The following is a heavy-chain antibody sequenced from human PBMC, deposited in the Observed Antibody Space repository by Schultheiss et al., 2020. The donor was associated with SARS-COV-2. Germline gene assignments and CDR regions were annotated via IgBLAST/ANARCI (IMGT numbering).Heavy chain of an antibody. J-gene: IGHJ6*02. CDR2: ISSSGSTI. D-gene: IGHD1-7*01. CDR1: GFTFSSYE. Sequence: GGSLRLSCAASGFTFSSYEMNWVRQAPGKGLEWVSYISSSGSTIYYADSVKGRFTISRDNAKNSLYLQMNSLRAEDTAVYYCARGQTGTYPEHYYYYGMDVWGQGTTVTVSS. CDR3: ARGQTGTYPEHYYYYGMDV. V-gene: IGHV3-48*03.